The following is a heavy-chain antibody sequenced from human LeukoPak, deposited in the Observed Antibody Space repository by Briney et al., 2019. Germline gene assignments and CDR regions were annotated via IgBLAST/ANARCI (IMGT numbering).Heavy chain of an antibody. CDR1: GYTFTSYS. V-gene: IGHV7-4-1*02. J-gene: IGHJ2*01. CDR2: INANTGNP. Sequence: GASVKVSCKASGYTFTSYSMNWARQAPGQGLEYMGWINANTGNPTYAQGFTGRFVLSLDTSVSTAYLQISSLKAEDTAVYYCARDFPARDWFFDLWGRGTLVTVSS. CDR3: ARDFPARDWFFDL.